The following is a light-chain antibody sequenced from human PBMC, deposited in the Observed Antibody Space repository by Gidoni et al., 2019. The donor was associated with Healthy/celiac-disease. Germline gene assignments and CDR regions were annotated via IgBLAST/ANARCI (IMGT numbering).Light chain of an antibody. Sequence: EIVMTQSPATLSVSPGERATLSCRASQSVSSNLACYQQKPGQAPRLLIYGASTRATGIPARFSGSGSGTEFTLTISSLQSEDFAVYYCQQYNNWPYTFGQXTKLEIK. CDR1: QSVSSN. CDR3: QQYNNWPYT. V-gene: IGKV3-15*01. J-gene: IGKJ2*01. CDR2: GAS.